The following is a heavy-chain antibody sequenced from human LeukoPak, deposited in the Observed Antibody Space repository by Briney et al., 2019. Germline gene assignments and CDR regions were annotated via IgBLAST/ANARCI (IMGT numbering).Heavy chain of an antibody. J-gene: IGHJ4*02. Sequence: GGSLRLSCAASGFTFSSYWMHWVRQAPGKGLVWVSRINSDGGSTSYADSVKGRFTISRDDAKNTLYLQMNSLRAEDTAVYYCARQADYDFWSGYFEYLGYWGQGTLVTVSS. CDR1: GFTFSSYW. CDR3: ARQADYDFWSGYFEYLGY. V-gene: IGHV3-74*01. D-gene: IGHD3-3*01. CDR2: INSDGGST.